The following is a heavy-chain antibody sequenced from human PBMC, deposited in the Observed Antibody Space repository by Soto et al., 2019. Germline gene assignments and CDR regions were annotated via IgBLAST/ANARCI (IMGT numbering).Heavy chain of an antibody. V-gene: IGHV4-34*01. CDR2: INHSGST. Sequence: SETLSLTCAVYGGSFSGYYWSWIRQPPGKGLEWIGEINHSGSTNYNPSLKSRVTISVDTSKNQFSLKLSSVTAADTAVYYCARGPMTTVHNWFDPWGQGTLVTVSS. D-gene: IGHD4-17*01. CDR3: ARGPMTTVHNWFDP. CDR1: GGSFSGYY. J-gene: IGHJ5*02.